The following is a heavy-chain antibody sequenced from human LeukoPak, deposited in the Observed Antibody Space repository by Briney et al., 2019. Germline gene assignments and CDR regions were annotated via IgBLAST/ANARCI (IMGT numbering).Heavy chain of an antibody. CDR1: GDSMTRGGYC. CDR2: IYHSGTT. V-gene: IGHV4-31*03. J-gene: IGHJ4*02. Sequence: SQTLSLTCTVSGDSMTRGGYCWSWVRQHPGKGLEWVGFIYHSGTTFYNPSLESRATISVDTSQNQFSLKLTSVTAADTAVYYCARAVDYRNYFDYWGQGTLVTVSS. D-gene: IGHD4-11*01. CDR3: ARAVDYRNYFDY.